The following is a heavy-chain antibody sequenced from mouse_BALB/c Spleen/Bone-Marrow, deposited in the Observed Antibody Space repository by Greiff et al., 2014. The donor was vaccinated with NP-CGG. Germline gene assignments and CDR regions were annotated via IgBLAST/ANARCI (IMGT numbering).Heavy chain of an antibody. V-gene: IGHV5-4*02. CDR3: ARALYGSSYGFAY. CDR1: GFTFSDYY. J-gene: IGHJ3*01. D-gene: IGHD1-1*01. CDR2: ISDGGSYT. Sequence: EVKLVESGGGLVKPGGSLKLSCAASGFTFSDYYMYWVRQTPEKRLEWVATISDGGSYTYYPDSVKGRFTISRDNAKNNLYLQMSGLKSEDTAMYYCARALYGSSYGFAYWGQGTLVTVSA.